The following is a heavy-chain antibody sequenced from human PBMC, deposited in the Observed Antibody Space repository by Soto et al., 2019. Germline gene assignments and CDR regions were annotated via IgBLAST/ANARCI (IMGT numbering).Heavy chain of an antibody. D-gene: IGHD6-13*01. CDR2: IYHSGST. CDR3: ARKRSSSWYYYYYGMDV. Sequence: PSGALYLTCVDLGGSISIGGYSWSWIRQPPGKGLEWIGYIYHSGSTYYNPSLKSRVTISVDRSKNQFSLKLSSVTAADTAVYYCARKRSSSWYYYYYGMDVWGQGTTVTVSS. J-gene: IGHJ6*02. V-gene: IGHV4-30-2*01. CDR1: GGSISIGGYS.